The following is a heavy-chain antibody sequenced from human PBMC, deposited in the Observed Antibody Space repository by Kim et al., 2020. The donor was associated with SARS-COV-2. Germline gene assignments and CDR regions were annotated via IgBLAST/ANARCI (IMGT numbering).Heavy chain of an antibody. D-gene: IGHD6-19*01. Sequence: SETLSLTCAVYGGSFSDYYWSWIRQPPGKGLERIGEINHSGSTNYNQSLKIRVTISVDTSKNQFSLKVSSVTAADTAVYYCAGAGYSSGCISGWFDPWGQGTLVTVSS. CDR2: INHSGST. CDR3: AGAGYSSGCISGWFDP. CDR1: GGSFSDYY. J-gene: IGHJ5*02. V-gene: IGHV4-34*01.